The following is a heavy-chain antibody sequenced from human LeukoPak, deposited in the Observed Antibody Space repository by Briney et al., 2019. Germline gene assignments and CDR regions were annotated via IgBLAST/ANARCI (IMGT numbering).Heavy chain of an antibody. CDR1: GFTFSSYA. Sequence: GGSLRLSCAASGFTFSSYAMSWVRQAPGKGLEWGSGISGSGSSTYYADSVKGRFTISRDNSKNTLYRQMNTLSAEDTPVYYCAKRSPTYYYDSSGYYAPFDYWGQGTLVTVSS. J-gene: IGHJ4*02. D-gene: IGHD3-22*01. CDR3: AKRSPTYYYDSSGYYAPFDY. CDR2: ISGSGSST. V-gene: IGHV3-23*01.